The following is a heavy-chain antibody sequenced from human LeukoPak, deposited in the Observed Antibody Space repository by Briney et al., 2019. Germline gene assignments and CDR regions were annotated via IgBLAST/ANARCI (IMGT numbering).Heavy chain of an antibody. D-gene: IGHD2-21*01. J-gene: IGHJ4*02. V-gene: IGHV1-46*01. CDR2: INPSGGST. Sequence: ASVTVSFTASGYTFSSYYMHWVRQAPGQGLEWMGIINPSGGSTTYAQKFQGRVTMTRDTSTGTVYMELSSLRSEDTAVYFCARSTRVIPEDYWGQGTLVTVSS. CDR3: ARSTRVIPEDY. CDR1: GYTFSSYY.